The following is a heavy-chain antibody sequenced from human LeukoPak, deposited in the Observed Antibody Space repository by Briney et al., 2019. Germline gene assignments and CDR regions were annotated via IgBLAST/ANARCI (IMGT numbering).Heavy chain of an antibody. CDR1: GGTFSSYA. CDR3: ARPGRGGYNAFDI. J-gene: IGHJ3*02. D-gene: IGHD3-22*01. CDR2: IIPIFGTA. Sequence: SVKVSCKASGGTFSSYAISWVRQAPGQGLESMGGIIPIFGTANYAQKFQGRVTITADESTSTAYMELSSLRSEDTAVYYCARPGRGGYNAFDIWGQGTMVTVSS. V-gene: IGHV1-69*13.